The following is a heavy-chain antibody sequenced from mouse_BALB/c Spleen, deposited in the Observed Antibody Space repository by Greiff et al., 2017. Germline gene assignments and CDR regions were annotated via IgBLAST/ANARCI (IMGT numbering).Heavy chain of an antibody. D-gene: IGHD2-1*01. CDR3: ASYGNYGAWFAY. Sequence: EVKLVESGPELVKPGASVKISCKTSGYTFTEYTMHWVKQSHGKSLEWIGGINPNNGGTSYNQKFKGKATLTVDKSSSTAYMELRSLTSEDSAVYYCASYGNYGAWFAYWGQGTLVTVSA. V-gene: IGHV1-18*01. CDR2: INPNNGGT. J-gene: IGHJ3*01. CDR1: GYTFTEYT.